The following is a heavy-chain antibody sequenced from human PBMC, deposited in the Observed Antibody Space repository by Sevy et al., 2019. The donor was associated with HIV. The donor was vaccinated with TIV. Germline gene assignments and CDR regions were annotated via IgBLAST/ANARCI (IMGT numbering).Heavy chain of an antibody. V-gene: IGHV4-61*02. CDR2: IYTSGST. CDR3: AGDMYYYGSGSYIDAFDI. Sequence: SETLSLTCTVSGGSISSGSYYWSWIRQPAGKGLEWIGRIYTSGSTNYNPSLKSRVTISVDTSKTQFSLKLSSLTAADTAVYYCAGDMYYYGSGSYIDAFDIWGQGTMVTVSS. CDR1: GGSISSGSYY. J-gene: IGHJ3*02. D-gene: IGHD3-10*01.